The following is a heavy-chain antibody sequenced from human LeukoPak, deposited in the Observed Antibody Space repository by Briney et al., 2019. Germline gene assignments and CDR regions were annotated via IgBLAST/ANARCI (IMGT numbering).Heavy chain of an antibody. J-gene: IGHJ4*02. CDR2: ISSSSSYI. CDR1: GFTFSSYS. Sequence: TGGSLRLSCAASGFTFSSYSMNWVRQAPGKGLEWVSSISSSSSYIYYADSVKGRFTISRDNAKNSLYLQMNSLRAEDTAVYYCAITDLRITMVRGVIDYWGQGTLVTVSS. D-gene: IGHD3-10*01. V-gene: IGHV3-21*01. CDR3: AITDLRITMVRGVIDY.